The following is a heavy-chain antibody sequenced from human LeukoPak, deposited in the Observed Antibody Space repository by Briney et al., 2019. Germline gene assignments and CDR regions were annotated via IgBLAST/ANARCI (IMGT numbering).Heavy chain of an antibody. CDR1: GDTFTSYA. V-gene: IGHV1-69*04. Sequence: GSSVKVSCKASGDTFTSYAISWVRQAPGQGLEWMGRIIPILGIANYAQKFQGRVTITTDKSTSTAYMELSSLRSEDTAVYYCARRSTSVGQDYRGQGTLGTV. CDR2: IIPILGIA. J-gene: IGHJ4*02. CDR3: ARRSTSVGQDY. D-gene: IGHD1-26*01.